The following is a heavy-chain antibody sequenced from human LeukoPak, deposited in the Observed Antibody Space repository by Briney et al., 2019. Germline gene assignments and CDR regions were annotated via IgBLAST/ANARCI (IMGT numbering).Heavy chain of an antibody. CDR2: IKQDGSEK. V-gene: IGHV3-7*02. J-gene: IGHJ4*02. Sequence: GGSLRLSCAASGFTFSSFWMNWVRQAPGKGLEWVANIKQDGSEKYYVDSVKGQFTISRDNAEKSLYLQMNSLRLEDTAVYYCAAGSSVDYWGQGTLVTVSS. D-gene: IGHD3-10*01. CDR3: AAGSSVDY. CDR1: GFTFSSFW.